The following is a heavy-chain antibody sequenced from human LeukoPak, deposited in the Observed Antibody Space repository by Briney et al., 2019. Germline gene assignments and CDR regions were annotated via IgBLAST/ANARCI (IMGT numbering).Heavy chain of an antibody. CDR3: ARAKFSAYTGNPGARKSSYDMDV. D-gene: IGHD1-26*01. Sequence: PGGSLRLSCVASGFSVSNYEINWVRQAPGKGLEWISSIASDGSIEYADSVKGRFTLSRDNARNLLYLHMNSLRGEDTAVYYCARAKFSAYTGNPGARKSSYDMDVWGKGTTVTVSS. V-gene: IGHV3-69-1*01. CDR2: IASDGSI. CDR1: GFSVSNYE. J-gene: IGHJ6*03.